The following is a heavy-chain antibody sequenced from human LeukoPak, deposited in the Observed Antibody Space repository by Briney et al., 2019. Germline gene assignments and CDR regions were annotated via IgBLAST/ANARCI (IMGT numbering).Heavy chain of an antibody. CDR2: INSDGSTT. Sequence: PGGSLRLSCAASGFSIGTYWMHWVRQAPGKGLVWVSRINSDGSTTSYADSVKGRYTISRDNAKNTLYLQMNSLRAEDTAVYYCARRTYSGTYYYFDYWGQGTLVTVTS. V-gene: IGHV3-74*01. CDR1: GFSIGTYW. D-gene: IGHD1-26*01. J-gene: IGHJ4*02. CDR3: ARRTYSGTYYYFDY.